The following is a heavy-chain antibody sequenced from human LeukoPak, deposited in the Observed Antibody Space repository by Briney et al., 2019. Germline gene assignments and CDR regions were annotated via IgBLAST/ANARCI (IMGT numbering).Heavy chain of an antibody. CDR3: AGPPRSDIFDAFDM. CDR2: IYYSGST. J-gene: IGHJ3*02. D-gene: IGHD3-9*01. CDR1: GGSINSGTYF. V-gene: IGHV4-39*01. Sequence: SETLSLTCTVSGGSINSGTYFWGWIRQPPGKGLEWIGSIYYSGSTYYNPSLKSRVTISVDTSKNQFSLKLNSVTAADTAVYYCAGPPRSDIFDAFDMWGQGTMVTVS.